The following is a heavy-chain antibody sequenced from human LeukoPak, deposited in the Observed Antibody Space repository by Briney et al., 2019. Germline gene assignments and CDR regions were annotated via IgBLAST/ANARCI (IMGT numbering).Heavy chain of an antibody. CDR2: IWYEGSDK. V-gene: IGHV3-33*01. Sequence: GGSLRLSCAASGFTFRSYGMHWVRQAPGRGLEWVAVIWYEGSDKHYADSVKGRFTISRDNSKNTLYLQLNSLRAEDTAVYYCARGSSIWYYFDYWGQGTLVTVSS. D-gene: IGHD6-13*01. CDR1: GFTFRSYG. J-gene: IGHJ4*02. CDR3: ARGSSIWYYFDY.